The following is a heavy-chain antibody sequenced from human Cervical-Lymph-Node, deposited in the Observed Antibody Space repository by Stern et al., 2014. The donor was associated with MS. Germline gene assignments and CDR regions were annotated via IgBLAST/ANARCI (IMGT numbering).Heavy chain of an antibody. CDR3: ARGGFYAPFDS. CDR1: GFTFSDNF. CDR2: MCDSDRTI. D-gene: IGHD2/OR15-2a*01. Sequence: VKLVESGGGLVKPGGSLRLSCAASGFTFSDNFMSWIRLSPGKGLEWLSYMCDSDRTISYADSVKGRFTISRDNAKNSLYLQMNSLRAEDSAVYYCARGGFYAPFDSWGQGTLVTVSS. V-gene: IGHV3-11*01. J-gene: IGHJ4*02.